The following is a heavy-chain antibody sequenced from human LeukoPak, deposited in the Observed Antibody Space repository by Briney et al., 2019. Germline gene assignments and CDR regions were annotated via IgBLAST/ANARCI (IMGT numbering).Heavy chain of an antibody. D-gene: IGHD3-10*01. CDR3: ARDSARPAGFDP. CDR1: GGSISSYY. Sequence: SETLSLTCTVSGGSISSYYWSWIRQPPGKGLEWIGYIYYSGSTNYNPSLKSRVTISVDTSKNQFSLKLSSVTAADTAVYYCARDSARPAGFDPWGQGTLVTVSS. CDR2: IYYSGST. V-gene: IGHV4-59*01. J-gene: IGHJ5*02.